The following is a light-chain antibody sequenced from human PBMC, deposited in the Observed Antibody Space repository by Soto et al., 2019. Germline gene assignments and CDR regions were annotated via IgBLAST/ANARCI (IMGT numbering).Light chain of an antibody. V-gene: IGKV1-9*01. Sequence: DIQLTQSPSFLSPSIGESGTITCRASQVISTSLAWYQVKPGKAPKLLIYAASTLESGVPSRFSATVSGTEFSLTITSLQPEDFATYYCQQVNSYPQTFGQGTRLEIK. CDR2: AAS. J-gene: IGKJ5*01. CDR3: QQVNSYPQT. CDR1: QVISTS.